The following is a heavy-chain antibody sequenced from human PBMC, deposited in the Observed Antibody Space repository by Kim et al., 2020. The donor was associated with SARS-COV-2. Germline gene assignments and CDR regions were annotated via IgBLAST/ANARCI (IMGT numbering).Heavy chain of an antibody. CDR3: AKSDRITMIVVVTMIDY. V-gene: IGHV3-23*01. D-gene: IGHD3-22*01. CDR2: ISGSGGST. Sequence: GGSLRLSCAASGFTFSSYAMSWVRQAPGKGLEWVSAISGSGGSTYYADSVKGRFNISRDNSKNTLYLQMNSLRAEDTAVYYCAKSDRITMIVVVTMIDYWGQGTLVTVSS. CDR1: GFTFSSYA. J-gene: IGHJ4*02.